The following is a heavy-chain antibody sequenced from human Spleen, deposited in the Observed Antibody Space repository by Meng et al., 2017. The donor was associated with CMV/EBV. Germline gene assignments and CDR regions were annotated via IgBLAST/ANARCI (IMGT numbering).Heavy chain of an antibody. CDR1: GYTFTGYY. CDR3: ARAPSRRQVVPAAIKRNWFDP. CDR2: INPNSGGT. J-gene: IGHJ5*02. Sequence: ASVKVSCKASGYTFTGYYMHWVRQAPGQGLEWMGWINPNSGGTNSAQKFQGRVTMTRNTSISTAYMELSSLRSEDTAVYYCARAPSRRQVVPAAIKRNWFDPWGQGTLVTVSS. D-gene: IGHD2-2*01. V-gene: IGHV1-2*02.